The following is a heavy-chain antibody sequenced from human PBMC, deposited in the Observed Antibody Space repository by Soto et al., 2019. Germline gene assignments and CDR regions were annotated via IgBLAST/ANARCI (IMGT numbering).Heavy chain of an antibody. D-gene: IGHD1-26*01. V-gene: IGHV3-11*01. Sequence: QVQLVESGGGLVKPGGSLRLSCAASGFTFSDYYMSWIRQAPGKGLEWVSYISSSGSTIYYADSVKGRFTISRDNAKNSLYLQMNSLRVEDTAVYYCASHTTPGWRNWFDPWGQGTLVTVSS. CDR2: ISSSGSTI. CDR1: GFTFSDYY. CDR3: ASHTTPGWRNWFDP. J-gene: IGHJ5*02.